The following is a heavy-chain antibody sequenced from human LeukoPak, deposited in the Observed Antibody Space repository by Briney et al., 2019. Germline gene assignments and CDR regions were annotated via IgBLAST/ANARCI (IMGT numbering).Heavy chain of an antibody. CDR3: ARDRPHFDY. Sequence: GGSLRLSCATSGFTFSNSAMTSVRQAPGKGLEWVSAINPNGGSTYYADSVQGRFTISRDNSKNTLYLQMNSLRVEDTALYYCARDRPHFDYWGQGTLVTVSS. CDR1: GFTFSNSA. V-gene: IGHV3-23*01. J-gene: IGHJ4*02. CDR2: INPNGGST.